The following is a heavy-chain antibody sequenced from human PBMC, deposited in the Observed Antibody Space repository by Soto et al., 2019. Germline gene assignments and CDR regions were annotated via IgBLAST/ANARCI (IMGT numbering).Heavy chain of an antibody. Sequence: QVQLVQSGAEVKKPGSSVKVSCKASGGTFSSYTISWVRQAPGQGLEWMGRIIPILGIANYAQKFQGRVTITADKSTSTAYMELRSLRSEYTAVYYCASHQYCSGGSGYYGSDYWGQGTLVTVSS. CDR1: GGTFSSYT. CDR3: ASHQYCSGGSGYYGSDY. D-gene: IGHD2-15*01. CDR2: IIPILGIA. J-gene: IGHJ4*02. V-gene: IGHV1-69*02.